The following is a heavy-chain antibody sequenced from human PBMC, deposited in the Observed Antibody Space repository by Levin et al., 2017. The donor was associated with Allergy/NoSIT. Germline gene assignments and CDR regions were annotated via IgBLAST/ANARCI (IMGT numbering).Heavy chain of an antibody. CDR1: GFTFSSYS. V-gene: IGHV3-48*01. Sequence: GGSLRLSCAASGFTFSSYSMNWVRQAPGKGLEWVSYISSSSNIMYYADSVKGRFTISRDNAKNSLYLQMNSPRAEDTAVYYCARGPSVGDERLEYWGQGTLVTVSS. CDR3: ARGPSVGDERLEY. D-gene: IGHD3-10*01. J-gene: IGHJ4*02. CDR2: ISSSSNIM.